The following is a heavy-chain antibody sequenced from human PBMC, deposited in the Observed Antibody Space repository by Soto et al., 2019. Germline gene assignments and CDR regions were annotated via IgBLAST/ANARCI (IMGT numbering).Heavy chain of an antibody. CDR1: GYSISSGSY. CDR2: IYHGGTT. V-gene: IGHV4-38-2*02. Sequence: KPSETLSLTCTVSGYSISSGSYWGWIRQPPGKGPEWIASIYHGGTTFYNPSLKSRVTVSVDKSNNQFSLKLRSVTAADTAVYYCAGGLGYYYDSSGSPPDYWGQGTLVTVSS. D-gene: IGHD3-22*01. CDR3: AGGLGYYYDSSGSPPDY. J-gene: IGHJ4*02.